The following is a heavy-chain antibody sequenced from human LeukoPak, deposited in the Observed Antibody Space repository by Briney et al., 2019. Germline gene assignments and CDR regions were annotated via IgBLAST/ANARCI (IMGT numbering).Heavy chain of an antibody. CDR1: GFTFSSYA. D-gene: IGHD2-15*01. V-gene: IGHV3-23*01. J-gene: IGHJ4*02. CDR3: AKGGPSGGSSIYYFDY. Sequence: GGSLRLSCAASGFTFSSYAMSWVRQAPGKGLEWVSAISGSGGSTYYADSVKGRFTISRDNSKNTLYLQMNSLRAEDTAVYYCAKGGPSGGSSIYYFDYWGQGTLVTVSS. CDR2: ISGSGGST.